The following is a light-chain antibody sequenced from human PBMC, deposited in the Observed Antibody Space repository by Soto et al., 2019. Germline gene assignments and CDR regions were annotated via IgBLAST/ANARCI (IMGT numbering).Light chain of an antibody. J-gene: IGKJ2*01. CDR3: QQYSSYPYT. CDR1: QSISSW. CDR2: KAS. V-gene: IGKV1-5*03. Sequence: DIQMTQSPSTLSASVGDRVTVTCRASQSISSWLAWYQQKPGKAPKLLIYKASTLESGVPSRFSGSGSGTEFTLTISNLQPDDFASYYCQQYSSYPYTFGQGTKLEIK.